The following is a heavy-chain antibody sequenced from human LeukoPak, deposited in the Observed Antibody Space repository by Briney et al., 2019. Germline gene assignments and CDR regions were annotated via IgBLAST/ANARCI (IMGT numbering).Heavy chain of an antibody. Sequence: ASVKVSCKVSGYTLTELSMHWVRQAPGKGLEWKGGFDPEDGETIYAQKFQSRVTMTEDTSTDTAYMELSSLRSEDTAVYYCATVRRYCSSTSCYRGIKGYYYYGMDVWGQGTTVTVSS. D-gene: IGHD2-2*01. CDR1: GYTLTELS. CDR2: FDPEDGET. CDR3: ATVRRYCSSTSCYRGIKGYYYYGMDV. V-gene: IGHV1-24*01. J-gene: IGHJ6*02.